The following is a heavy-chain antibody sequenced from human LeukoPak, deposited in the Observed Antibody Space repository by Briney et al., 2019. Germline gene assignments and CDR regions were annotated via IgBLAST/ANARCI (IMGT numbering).Heavy chain of an antibody. CDR3: AKDRSGGGDYFFGMGV. J-gene: IGHJ6*02. D-gene: IGHD6-19*01. CDR1: GLAFGSYA. Sequence: GGSLRLSCVASGLAFGSYAMSWVRQAPGKGLEWVSSTSGGGGSRYYADSVNGRFTISRDNSESTLYLQMNSLRVEDTAVYYCAKDRSGGGDYFFGMGVWGQGTTVTVSS. CDR2: TSGGGGSR. V-gene: IGHV3-23*01.